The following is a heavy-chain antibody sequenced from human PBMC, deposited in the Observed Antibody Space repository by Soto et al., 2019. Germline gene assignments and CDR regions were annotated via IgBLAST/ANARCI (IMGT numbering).Heavy chain of an antibody. Sequence: EVQLLESGGGLVQPGGSLRLSCTSSGFTFSSYGMSWVRQALGKGLEWVSSISGGNGDTHYADSVKSRFTISKDNSEKALDLQMSTLRADDTAIYYRAKDPHIDYGQRAYGMGVWGQGTTVTVSS. CDR1: GFTFSSYG. D-gene: IGHD4-17*01. J-gene: IGHJ6*02. CDR2: ISGGNGDT. V-gene: IGHV3-23*01. CDR3: AKDPHIDYGQRAYGMGV.